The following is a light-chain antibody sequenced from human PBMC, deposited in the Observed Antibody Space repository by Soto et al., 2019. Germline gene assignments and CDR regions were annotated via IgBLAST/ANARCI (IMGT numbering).Light chain of an antibody. CDR2: GAS. CDR3: QQYARSPLT. J-gene: IGKJ1*01. Sequence: EIVLTQSPGTLSLSPGERATLSCRASQSFSSSYLAWYQQKPGQAPRLLIYGASNRATGIPDRFSGSGSGTDFTLTISRLEPEDFAVYYCQQYARSPLTFGKGTKLEIK. CDR1: QSFSSSY. V-gene: IGKV3-20*01.